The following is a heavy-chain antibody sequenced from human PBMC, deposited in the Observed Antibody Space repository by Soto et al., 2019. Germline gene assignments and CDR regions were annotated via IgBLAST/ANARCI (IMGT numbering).Heavy chain of an antibody. CDR1: GFTFSTFD. Sequence: GGSLRLSCAASGFTFSTFDMSWVRQPPGKGLEWVSVISGRDDSANYADSVKGRFTISKDKSSDTLYLQMNNLRAEDTAVYYCVKGAWLDYWGQGALVTVSS. J-gene: IGHJ4*02. D-gene: IGHD6-19*01. CDR3: VKGAWLDY. CDR2: ISGRDDSA. V-gene: IGHV3-23*01.